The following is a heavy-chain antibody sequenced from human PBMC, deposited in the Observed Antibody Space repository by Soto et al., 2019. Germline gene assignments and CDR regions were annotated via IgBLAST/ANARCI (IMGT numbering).Heavy chain of an antibody. D-gene: IGHD3-16*01. CDR3: VRQSGNSAMFIIDS. CDR1: GYTFSFNC. CDR2: IYPDDSDT. Sequence: GASLTVSYMAPGYTFSFNCIGCVLRMPGKGLEWMGNIYPDDSDTSNNPSFDGRVTVSADKSSNTAYLQWSSLEASDTAIYYCVRQSGNSAMFIIDSWGQGTPVSVYS. V-gene: IGHV5-51*01. J-gene: IGHJ4*02.